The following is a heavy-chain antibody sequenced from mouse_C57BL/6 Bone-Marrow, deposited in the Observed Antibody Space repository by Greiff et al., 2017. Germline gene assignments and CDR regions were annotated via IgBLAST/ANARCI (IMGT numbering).Heavy chain of an antibody. V-gene: IGHV1-64*01. CDR2: IHPNSGST. CDR3: AAERWLPLSAMDY. Sequence: QVQLQQPGAELVKPGASVKLSCQASGYTFTSYWMHWVKPRPGQGLEWIGMIHPNSGSTNYNEKFKSKATLTVDKSSRTAYMPLSSLTSEDSAVYYCAAERWLPLSAMDYWGQGTSVTVSS. J-gene: IGHJ4*01. D-gene: IGHD2-3*01. CDR1: GYTFTSYW.